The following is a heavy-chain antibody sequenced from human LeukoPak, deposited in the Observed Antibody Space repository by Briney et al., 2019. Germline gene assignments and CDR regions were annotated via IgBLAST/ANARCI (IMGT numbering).Heavy chain of an antibody. V-gene: IGHV3-74*01. CDR3: AKDSSGYYPTLSDY. CDR1: GFTFSSYW. Sequence: GGSLRLSCAASGFTFSSYWMHWVRQAPGKGLVWVSRINSGGSSTNYADSVKGRFTISRDNAKNTLYLQMNSLRAEDTALYYCAKDSSGYYPTLSDYWGQGTLVTVSS. CDR2: INSGGSST. J-gene: IGHJ4*02. D-gene: IGHD3-22*01.